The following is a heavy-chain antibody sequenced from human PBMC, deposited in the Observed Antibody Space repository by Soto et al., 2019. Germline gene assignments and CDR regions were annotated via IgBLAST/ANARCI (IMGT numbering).Heavy chain of an antibody. CDR1: GFTFSSYW. V-gene: IGHV3-74*01. CDR2: INSDGSST. Sequence: GGSLRLSCAASGFTFSSYWMHWVRQAPGKGLVWVSRINSDGSSTSYADSVKGRFTISRDNAKNTLYLQMNSLRAEDTAVYYCARADRQLVRYCSGGSCYSHYYYRMDVWGQGTLVTVSS. D-gene: IGHD2-15*01. J-gene: IGHJ6*02. CDR3: ARADRQLVRYCSGGSCYSHYYYRMDV.